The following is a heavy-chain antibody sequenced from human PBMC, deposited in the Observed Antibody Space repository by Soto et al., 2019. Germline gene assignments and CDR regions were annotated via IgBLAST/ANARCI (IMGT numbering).Heavy chain of an antibody. CDR3: ARGSRYCSSTSCYGWFDP. V-gene: IGHV1-18*04. D-gene: IGHD2-2*01. Sequence: GASVKVSCKASGYTFTSYGISWVRQAPGQGLEWMGWINAYNGNTNYAQKLQGRVTMTTDTSTSTAYMELRSLRSDDTAVYYCARGSRYCSSTSCYGWFDPWGQGTLVTVSS. CDR2: INAYNGNT. J-gene: IGHJ5*02. CDR1: GYTFTSYG.